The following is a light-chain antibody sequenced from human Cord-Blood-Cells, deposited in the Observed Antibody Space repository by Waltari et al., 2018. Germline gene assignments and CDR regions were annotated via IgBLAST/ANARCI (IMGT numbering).Light chain of an antibody. J-gene: IGLJ3*02. V-gene: IGLV2-8*01. CDR1: SSDSGGYHY. CDR3: SSYAGSNNLV. Sequence: HSALTQPPSTSGSPGLSVTISCTGPSSDSGGYHYVPCYQQHPGKAPKLMIYEVSKRPSGVPDRFSGSKSGNTASLTVSGLQAEDDADYYCSSYAGSNNLVFGGGTKLTVL. CDR2: EVS.